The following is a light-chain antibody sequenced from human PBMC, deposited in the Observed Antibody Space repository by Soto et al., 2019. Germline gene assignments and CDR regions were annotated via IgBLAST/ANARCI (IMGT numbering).Light chain of an antibody. CDR1: SSDVGDYNY. Sequence: QSVLTQPASVSGSPGQSITISCTGTSSDVGDYNYVSWYQQYPGNAPKLMIHEVNHRPSGVSDRFSGSKSGNTASLTISGLQAEDEADYYCSSYTSSNTYVFGTGTKVTVL. V-gene: IGLV2-14*01. CDR3: SSYTSSNTYV. CDR2: EVN. J-gene: IGLJ1*01.